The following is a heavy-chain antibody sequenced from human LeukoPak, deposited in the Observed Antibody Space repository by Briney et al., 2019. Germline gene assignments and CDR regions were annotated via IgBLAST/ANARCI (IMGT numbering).Heavy chain of an antibody. CDR1: GFTFSSYG. Sequence: PGGSLRLSCAASGFTFSSYGMRWVRQAPGKGLEWVAVISSDGSNKYYADSVKGRFTISRDNSKNTLYLQMNSLRAEDTAVYYCARDRSYSTGYYGGSLDYWGQGTLVTVSS. V-gene: IGHV3-30*03. D-gene: IGHD3-22*01. CDR2: ISSDGSNK. J-gene: IGHJ4*02. CDR3: ARDRSYSTGYYGGSLDY.